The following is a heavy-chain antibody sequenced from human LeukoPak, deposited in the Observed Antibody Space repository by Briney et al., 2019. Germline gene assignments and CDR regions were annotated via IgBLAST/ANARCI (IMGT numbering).Heavy chain of an antibody. J-gene: IGHJ4*02. CDR1: GGSISSSSYY. CDR2: IYYSGST. D-gene: IGHD3-10*01. V-gene: IGHV4-39*07. CDR3: ARADRRKWFGELLSKGLFDY. Sequence: SETLSLTCTVSGGSISSSSYYWGWIRQPPGKGLEWIGSIYYSGSTYYNPSLKSRVTISVDTSKNQFSLKLSSVTAADTAVYYCARADRRKWFGELLSKGLFDYWGQGTLVTVSS.